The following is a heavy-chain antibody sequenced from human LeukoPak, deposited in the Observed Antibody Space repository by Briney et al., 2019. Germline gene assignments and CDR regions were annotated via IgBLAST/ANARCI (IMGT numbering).Heavy chain of an antibody. J-gene: IGHJ6*02. CDR2: IYYSGST. CDR3: ARARGGMDV. CDR1: GGSISNSNYY. V-gene: IGHV4-61*05. Sequence: SETLSLTCTVSGGSISNSNYYWGWIRQPPGKGLEWIGYIYYSGSTNYNPSLKSRVTISVDTSKNQFSLKLSSVTATDTAVYYCARARGGMDVWGQGTTVTVSS.